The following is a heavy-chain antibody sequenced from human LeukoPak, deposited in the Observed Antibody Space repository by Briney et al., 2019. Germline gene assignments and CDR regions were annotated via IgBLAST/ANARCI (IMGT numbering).Heavy chain of an antibody. CDR1: GGSISSYY. J-gene: IGHJ4*02. CDR3: ARGVYCSSTSCQKLFDY. V-gene: IGHV4-59*12. Sequence: SETLSLTCTVSGGSISSYYWSWIRQPPGKGLEWIGYIYHSGSTYYNPSLKSRVTISVGRSKNQFSLKLSSVTAADTAVYYCARGVYCSSTSCQKLFDYWGQGTLLTVSS. CDR2: IYHSGST. D-gene: IGHD2-2*01.